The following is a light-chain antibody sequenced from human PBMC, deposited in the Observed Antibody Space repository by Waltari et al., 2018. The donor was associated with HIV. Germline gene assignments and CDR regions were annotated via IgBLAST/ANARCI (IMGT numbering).Light chain of an antibody. CDR2: DAS. CDR3: QQRSNWPPLT. CDR1: QSVSSY. Sequence: EIVLTQSPATISSYPGETAPLSCRASQSVSSYLAWYQQKPGQAPRLLIYDASNRATGIPARFSGSGSGTDFTLTISSLEPEDFAVYYCQQRSNWPPLTFGGGTKVEIK. J-gene: IGKJ4*01. V-gene: IGKV3-11*01.